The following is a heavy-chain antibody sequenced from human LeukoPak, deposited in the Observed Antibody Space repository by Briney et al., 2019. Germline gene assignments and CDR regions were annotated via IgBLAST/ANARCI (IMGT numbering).Heavy chain of an antibody. D-gene: IGHD2-2*01. CDR3: SKTPGDCSATSCPGAD. V-gene: IGHV3-11*04. CDR2: ISSSGSTI. Sequence: GGSLRLSCAASGFTFSDYYMSWIRQAPGKGLEWVSYISSSGSTIYYADSVKGRFTISRDNSKYTLYMQMNSLRAEDTALYYCSKTPGDCSATSCPGADWGQGTLVTVSS. J-gene: IGHJ4*02. CDR1: GFTFSDYY.